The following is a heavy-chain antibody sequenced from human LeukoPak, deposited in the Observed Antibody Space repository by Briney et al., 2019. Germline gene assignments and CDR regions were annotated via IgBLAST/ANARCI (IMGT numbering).Heavy chain of an antibody. CDR3: ARAPPVSTTVKLLGGAFDI. CDR1: GFTFSKYW. CDR2: INQDGSEK. V-gene: IGHV3-7*01. J-gene: IGHJ3*02. Sequence: GGSLRLSCAASGFTFSKYWMNWVRQAPGKGLEWVANINQDGSEKYYVDSVKGRFTISRDNAKNSLYLQMNSLRAEDTAVYYCARAPPVSTTVKLLGGAFDIWGQGTMVTVSS. D-gene: IGHD4-17*01.